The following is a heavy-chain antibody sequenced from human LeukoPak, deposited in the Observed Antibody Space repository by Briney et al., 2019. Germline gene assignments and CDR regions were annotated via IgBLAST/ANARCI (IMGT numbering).Heavy chain of an antibody. V-gene: IGHV1-18*01. CDR2: ISAYNGNT. D-gene: IGHD6-13*01. CDR1: GYTFTSYG. CDR3: ARDAAALNAFDI. J-gene: IGHJ3*02. Sequence: ASVKVSCKASGYTFTSYGISWVRQAPGQGLEWMGWISAYNGNTNYAQKLQGRVTMTTDTSTSTAYMELSSLRSEDTAVYYCARDAAALNAFDIWGQGTMVTVSS.